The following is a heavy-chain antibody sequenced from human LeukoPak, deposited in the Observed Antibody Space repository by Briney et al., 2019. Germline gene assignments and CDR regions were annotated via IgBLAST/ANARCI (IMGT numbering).Heavy chain of an antibody. CDR3: ARVRYFDWLFTTGAFDI. CDR2: IYYSGST. D-gene: IGHD3-9*01. J-gene: IGHJ3*02. V-gene: IGHV4-59*11. Sequence: SETLSLTCTVSGGSISSHHWSWIRQPPGKGLEWIGYIYYSGSTNYNPSLKSRVTISVDTSKNQFSLKLSSVTAADTAVYYCARVRYFDWLFTTGAFDIWGQGTMVTVSS. CDR1: GGSISSHH.